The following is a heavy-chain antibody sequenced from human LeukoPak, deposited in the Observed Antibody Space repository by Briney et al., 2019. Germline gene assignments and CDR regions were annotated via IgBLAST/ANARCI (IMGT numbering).Heavy chain of an antibody. V-gene: IGHV3-21*01. Sequence: PGRSLRLSCAASGFTFSSYGMHWVRQAPGKGLEWVSAISGDSRYIYYADSVKGRFTISRDNSKNTLYLQMNSLRAEDTAVYYCARDGLGSGRTGGMDVWGQGTTVTVSS. D-gene: IGHD1-26*01. J-gene: IGHJ6*02. CDR1: GFTFSSYG. CDR2: ISGDSRYI. CDR3: ARDGLGSGRTGGMDV.